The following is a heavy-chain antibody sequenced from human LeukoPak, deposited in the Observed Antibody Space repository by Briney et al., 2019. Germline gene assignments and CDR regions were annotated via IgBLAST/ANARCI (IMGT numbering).Heavy chain of an antibody. CDR1: GGSFRGYY. CDR3: ARGGLVRRFDF. V-gene: IGHV4-34*01. D-gene: IGHD3-10*01. J-gene: IGHJ5*01. Sequence: SETLSLTCAVYGGSFRGYYWSWIRQPPRRGLEWIGEINHRGSTNYNPSLKSRVTISVDTSKNQFSLNLSSVTAADTAVYYCARGGLVRRFDFWGQGILVTVSS. CDR2: INHRGST.